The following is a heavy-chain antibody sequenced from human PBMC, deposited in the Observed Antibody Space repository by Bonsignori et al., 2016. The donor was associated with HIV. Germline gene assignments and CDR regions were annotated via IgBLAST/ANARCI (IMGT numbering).Heavy chain of an antibody. Sequence: VRQMPGKGLEWIGFIRSEAYGGTIEYAASVEGRFITSRDDSKSVASLQMNSLKTEDTAVYYCSTWGMVRGVNRFDPWGQGTLVTVSS. CDR3: STWGMVRGVNRFDP. CDR2: IRSEAYGGTI. J-gene: IGHJ5*02. D-gene: IGHD3-10*01. V-gene: IGHV3-49*02.